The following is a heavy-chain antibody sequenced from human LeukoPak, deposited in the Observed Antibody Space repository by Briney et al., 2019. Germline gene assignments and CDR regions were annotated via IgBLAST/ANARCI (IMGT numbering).Heavy chain of an antibody. CDR3: ARKYSGPRYYYGMDV. D-gene: IGHD5-12*01. V-gene: IGHV4-31*03. J-gene: IGHJ6*02. Sequence: SETLSLTCTVSGGSISSGGYYWSWIRQHPGKGLEWIGYIYYSGSTYYNPSLKSRVTISVDTSKNQFSLKLSSVTAADTAVYYCARKYSGPRYYYGMDVWGQGTTVTVSS. CDR2: IYYSGST. CDR1: GGSISSGGYY.